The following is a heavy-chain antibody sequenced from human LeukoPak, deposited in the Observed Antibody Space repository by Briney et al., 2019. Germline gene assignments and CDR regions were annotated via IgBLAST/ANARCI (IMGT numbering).Heavy chain of an antibody. Sequence: PGGSLRLSCGASGFTLSSYAIHWVRQAPGEGLEWVAIIWYDGSRKYYADSVKGRFSISRDNSKNMVYLQMNSLRAEDTAVYYCAKEVGADLGSWGQGTLVTVSS. D-gene: IGHD1-26*01. V-gene: IGHV3-33*06. J-gene: IGHJ4*02. CDR2: IWYDGSRK. CDR3: AKEVGADLGS. CDR1: GFTLSSYA.